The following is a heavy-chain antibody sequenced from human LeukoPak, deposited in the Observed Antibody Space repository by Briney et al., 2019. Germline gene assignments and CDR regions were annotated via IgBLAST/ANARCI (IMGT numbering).Heavy chain of an antibody. J-gene: IGHJ5*02. CDR1: GFTFSSYS. CDR3: ARESVYSSGWYDHSYFFDP. Sequence: KPGGSLRLSCAASGFTFSSYSMNWVRQAPGKGLEWVSSISSSSSYIYYADSVKGRFTISRDNAKNSLYLQMNSLRAEDTAVYYCARESVYSSGWYDHSYFFDPWGQGTLVTVSS. V-gene: IGHV3-21*01. D-gene: IGHD6-19*01. CDR2: ISSSSSYI.